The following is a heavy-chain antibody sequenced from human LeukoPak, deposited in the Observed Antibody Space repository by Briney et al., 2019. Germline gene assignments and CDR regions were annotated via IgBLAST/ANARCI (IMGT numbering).Heavy chain of an antibody. CDR2: ISAYNGNT. J-gene: IGHJ4*02. CDR1: GYTFTSYD. CDR3: ARDSSLNIAAAGTFDY. D-gene: IGHD6-13*01. V-gene: IGHV1-18*01. Sequence: ASVKVSCKASGYTFTSYDISWVRQAPGQGLEWMGWISAYNGNTNYAQKLQGRVTMPTDTSTSTAYMELRSLRSDDTAVYYFARDSSLNIAAAGTFDYWGQGTLVTASS.